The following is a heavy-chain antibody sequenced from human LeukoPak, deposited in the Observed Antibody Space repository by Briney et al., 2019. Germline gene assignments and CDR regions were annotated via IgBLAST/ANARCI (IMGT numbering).Heavy chain of an antibody. CDR1: GYTFTGYY. Sequence: ASVKVSCKASGYTFTGYYMHWVRQAPGQGLEWMGWINPKSGGTKYEQKFQGGVTMTRDTSISTAYMELSRLRSDDTAVYYCARDDPMYYDFWSGYYEGDAFDIWGQGTMVTVAS. J-gene: IGHJ3*02. CDR3: ARDDPMYYDFWSGYYEGDAFDI. D-gene: IGHD3-3*01. V-gene: IGHV1-2*02. CDR2: INPKSGGT.